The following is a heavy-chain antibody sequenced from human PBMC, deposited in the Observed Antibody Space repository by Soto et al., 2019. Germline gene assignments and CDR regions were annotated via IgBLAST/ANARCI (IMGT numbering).Heavy chain of an antibody. Sequence: SETLSLTCTVSGGSITGGSISTTNYYWGWMRQPPGKGLEWIASFFIGGSTYYNPSLKSRVTTSVDTSKNQFSLKLSSVTAADTAVYFCARCHGFDDVAYYWGQGTLVTVSS. CDR3: ARCHGFDDVAYY. CDR1: GGSISTTNYY. J-gene: IGHJ4*02. V-gene: IGHV4-39*01. CDR2: FFIGGST. D-gene: IGHD2-2*03.